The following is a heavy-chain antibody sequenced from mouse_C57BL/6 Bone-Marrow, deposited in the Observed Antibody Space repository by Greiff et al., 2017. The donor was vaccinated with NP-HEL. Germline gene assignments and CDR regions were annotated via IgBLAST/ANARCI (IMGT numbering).Heavy chain of an antibody. V-gene: IGHV1-78*01. Sequence: VQRVESDAELVKPGASVKISCKVSGYTFTDHTIHWMKQRPEQGLEWIGYIYPRDGSTKYNEKFKGKATLTADKSSSTAYMQLNSLTSEDSAVYFCARDGYYPYYFDYWGQGTTLTVSS. CDR3: ARDGYYPYYFDY. CDR2: IYPRDGST. J-gene: IGHJ2*01. D-gene: IGHD2-3*01. CDR1: GYTFTDHT.